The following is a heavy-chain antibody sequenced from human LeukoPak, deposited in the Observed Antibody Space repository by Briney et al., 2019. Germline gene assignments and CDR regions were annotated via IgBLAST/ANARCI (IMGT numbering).Heavy chain of an antibody. CDR3: ARETGYNDY. CDR2: IYYSGST. D-gene: IGHD3-9*01. CDR1: GGPISSGGYY. V-gene: IGHV4-31*03. J-gene: IGHJ4*02. Sequence: SETLSLTCTISGGPISSGGYYWSWIRQHPGKGLEWIGYIYYSGSTYYNPSLKSRVTMSVDTSRNQFSLQLNSVTAADTAVYYCARETGYNDYWGQGTLVTVSS.